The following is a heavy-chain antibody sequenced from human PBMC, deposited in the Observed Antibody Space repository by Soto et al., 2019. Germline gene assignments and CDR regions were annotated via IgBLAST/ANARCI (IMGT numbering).Heavy chain of an antibody. J-gene: IGHJ4*02. CDR2: IYWDDDK. CDR1: GFSLTTSGVG. D-gene: IGHD3-3*01. Sequence: QITLNESGPTVVRPTETLTLTCRFSGFSLTTSGVGVGWIRQSPGKAPEWLALIYWDDDKRYSASLKSRLTITKDTPKNQVVVTVSDLDPTDTATYYCAHRVLRTVFGLVTTTAIYFDFWGQGTPVAVSS. CDR3: AHRVLRTVFGLVTTTAIYFDF. V-gene: IGHV2-5*02.